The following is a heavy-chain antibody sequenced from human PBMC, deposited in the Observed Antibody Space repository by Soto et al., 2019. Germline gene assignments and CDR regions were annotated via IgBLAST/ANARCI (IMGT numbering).Heavy chain of an antibody. J-gene: IGHJ4*02. CDR2: NTTSSDSI. V-gene: IGHV3-21*01. D-gene: IGHD5-18*01. CDR1: GFTFSSHS. CDR3: ARSTRGFSYGKIDS. Sequence: PGGSLRLSCVVSGFTFSSHSMNWVRQAPGKGLEWVSSNTTSSDSIYYTDSVKGRFTLSRDDAKNSLFLQMNSLRAEDTAVYYCARSTRGFSYGKIDSWGQGTLVTVSS.